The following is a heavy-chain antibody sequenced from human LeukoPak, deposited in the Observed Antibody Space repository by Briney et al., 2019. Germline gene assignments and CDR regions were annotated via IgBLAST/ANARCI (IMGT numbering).Heavy chain of an antibody. J-gene: IGHJ6*03. CDR2: IFYSGST. CDR3: ARVREEQWLLYYHYYMDV. V-gene: IGHV4-39*01. Sequence: SETLSLTCTVSGGSISSSSYYWGWIRQPPGKGLEWIGSIFYSGSTYYNPSLKSRVTISVDTSKNQFSLKLSSVTAADTAVYYCARVREEQWLLYYHYYMDVWGKGTTVTISS. CDR1: GGSISSSSYY. D-gene: IGHD6-19*01.